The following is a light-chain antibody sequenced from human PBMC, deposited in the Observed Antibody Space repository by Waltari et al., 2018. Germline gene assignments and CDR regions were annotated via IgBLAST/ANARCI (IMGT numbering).Light chain of an antibody. J-gene: IGLJ3*02. CDR3: SSYTSRNTWV. Sequence: QSALTQPASVSGSPGQSITISCIGSSSDIGGYNYVTWYQQHAGKAPKLIISDVSNRPSGVSLRFSGSKSGNTASLTISGLQTEDEADYYCSSYTSRNTWVFGGGTQLTVL. V-gene: IGLV2-14*03. CDR1: SSDIGGYNY. CDR2: DVS.